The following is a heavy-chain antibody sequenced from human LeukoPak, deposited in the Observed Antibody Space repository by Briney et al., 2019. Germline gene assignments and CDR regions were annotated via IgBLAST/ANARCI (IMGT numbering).Heavy chain of an antibody. CDR2: IYYSGST. Sequence: PSETLSLTCTVSGGSISSGDYYWSWIRQPPGKGLECIGYIYYSGSTYYNPSLKSRVTISVDTSKNQFSLKLSSVTAADTAVDYCARERGSYYAYNWFDPWGQGIQVTVSS. J-gene: IGHJ5*02. CDR3: ARERGSYYAYNWFDP. D-gene: IGHD1-26*01. CDR1: GGSISSGDYY. V-gene: IGHV4-30-4*08.